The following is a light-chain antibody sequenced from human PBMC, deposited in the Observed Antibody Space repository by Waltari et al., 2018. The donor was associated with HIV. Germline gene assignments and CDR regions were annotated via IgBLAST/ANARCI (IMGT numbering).Light chain of an antibody. CDR3: QQYNNWPVQYT. V-gene: IGKV3-15*01. Sequence: VMTQSPATLSVSPGERVTLSCRASQTVSTKLAWYQQKPGQAPRLLIYGASTRAPGLPARFSGSGSGTEFTLTISNLQSEDSAVYYCQQYNNWPVQYTFGQGTKLEIK. J-gene: IGKJ2*01. CDR2: GAS. CDR1: QTVSTK.